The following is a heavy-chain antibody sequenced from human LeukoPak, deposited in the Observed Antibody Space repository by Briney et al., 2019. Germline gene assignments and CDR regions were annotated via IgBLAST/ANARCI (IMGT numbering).Heavy chain of an antibody. CDR3: ARKPLSGGYGGTIDY. V-gene: IGHV3-74*01. CDR2: INTDGSTT. Sequence: GGSLRLSCAASGFTFSTYWMHWVRQAPGKGLVWVSRINTDGSTTTYADSVKGRFTISRDNAKNTLYLRMNSLRAEDTAIYYCARKPLSGGYGGTIDYWGQGTLVTVSS. D-gene: IGHD5-12*01. J-gene: IGHJ4*02. CDR1: GFTFSTYW.